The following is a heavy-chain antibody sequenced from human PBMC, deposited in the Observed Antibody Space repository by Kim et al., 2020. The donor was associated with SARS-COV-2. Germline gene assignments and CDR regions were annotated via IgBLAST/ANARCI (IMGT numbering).Heavy chain of an antibody. CDR2: IYSGGST. Sequence: GGSLRLSCAASGFTVSSNYMSWVRQAPGKGLEWVSVIYSGGSTYYADSVKGRFTISRDNSKNTLYLQMNSLRAEDTAVYYCAREGHCSSTSCLLGGGMDVWGQGTTVTVSS. V-gene: IGHV3-66*02. J-gene: IGHJ6*02. D-gene: IGHD2-2*01. CDR1: GFTVSSNY. CDR3: AREGHCSSTSCLLGGGMDV.